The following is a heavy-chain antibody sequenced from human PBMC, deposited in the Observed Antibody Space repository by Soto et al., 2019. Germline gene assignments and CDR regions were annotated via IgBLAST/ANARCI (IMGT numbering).Heavy chain of an antibody. CDR2: TYYRSKWYN. Sequence: PSQTLSLTCAISGDSVSSNSAAWNWIRQSPSRGLEWLGRTYYRSKWYNDYAVSVKSRITINPDTSKNQFSLQLNSVTPEDTAVYYCARDRVSSNRNCSGGSCYLLYYYYGMDVWGQGTTVTVS. V-gene: IGHV6-1*01. CDR1: GDSVSSNSAA. J-gene: IGHJ6*02. CDR3: ARDRVSSNRNCSGGSCYLLYYYYGMDV. D-gene: IGHD2-15*01.